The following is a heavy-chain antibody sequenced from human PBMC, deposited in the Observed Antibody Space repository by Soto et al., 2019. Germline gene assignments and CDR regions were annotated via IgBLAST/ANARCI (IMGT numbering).Heavy chain of an antibody. V-gene: IGHV3-30*18. J-gene: IGHJ4*02. CDR1: GFTFSSYG. D-gene: IGHD2-8*01. Sequence: QVQLVESGGGVVQPGRSLRLSCAASGFTFSSYGMHWVRQAPGKGLEWVAVISYDGSNKYYADSVKGRFTISRDNSTSTLYLQMNSLRAEDTGVYYCAKEHPARLERGVYWGQGTLVTVSS. CDR2: ISYDGSNK. CDR3: AKEHPARLERGVY.